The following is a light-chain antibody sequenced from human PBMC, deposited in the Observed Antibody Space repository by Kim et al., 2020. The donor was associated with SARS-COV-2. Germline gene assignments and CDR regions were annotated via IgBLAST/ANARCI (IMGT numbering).Light chain of an antibody. V-gene: IGKV1-39*01. J-gene: IGKJ5*01. Sequence: DIQLTQSPSSLSASVGDRVTITCRASQTISIYLNWYQLRPGKAPKLLIYAASGLQSGVPSRFSGSGSGTDFTLTIGSLQPDDFATYYCQQSYGTPITFGQGTRLEI. CDR1: QTISIY. CDR2: AAS. CDR3: QQSYGTPIT.